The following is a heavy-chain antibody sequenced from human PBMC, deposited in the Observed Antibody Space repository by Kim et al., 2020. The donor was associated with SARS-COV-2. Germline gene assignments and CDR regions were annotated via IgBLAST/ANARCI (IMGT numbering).Heavy chain of an antibody. J-gene: IGHJ4*02. Sequence: ASVKVSCKVSGYTLTELSMHWVRQAPGKGLEWMGGFDPEDGETIYAQKFQGRVTMTEDTSTDTAYMELSSLRSEDTAVYYCATGIAVAGTYDYWGQGTLVTVSS. CDR2: FDPEDGET. CDR1: GYTLTELS. V-gene: IGHV1-24*01. CDR3: ATGIAVAGTYDY. D-gene: IGHD6-19*01.